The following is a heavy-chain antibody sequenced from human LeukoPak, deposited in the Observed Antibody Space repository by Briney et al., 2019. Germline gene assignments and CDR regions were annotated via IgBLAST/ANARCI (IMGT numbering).Heavy chain of an antibody. CDR3: ARGKASSRGYYYYYMDV. CDR1: GYTFTSYG. J-gene: IGHJ6*03. Sequence: VASVKVSCKASGYTFTSYGISWVRQAPGQGLAWMRWISAYNGNTNYAQKLQGRVTMTTDTSTSTAYMELRSLRSDDTAVYYCARGKASSRGYYYYYMDVWGKGTTVTVSS. V-gene: IGHV1-18*01. CDR2: ISAYNGNT.